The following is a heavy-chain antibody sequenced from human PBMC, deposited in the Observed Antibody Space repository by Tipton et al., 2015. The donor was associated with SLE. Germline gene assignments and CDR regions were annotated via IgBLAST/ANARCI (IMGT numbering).Heavy chain of an antibody. CDR3: ARGPPFMEWERNWFDP. Sequence: TLSLTCAVYGGSFSGYYWSWIRQPPGKGLEWIGEINHSGSTNYNPSLKSRVTISVDRSKNQFSLKLTSVTAADTAVYYCARGPPFMEWERNWFDPWGQGTQVTVSS. CDR1: GGSFSGYY. J-gene: IGHJ5*02. D-gene: IGHD3-3*02. CDR2: INHSGST. V-gene: IGHV4-34*01.